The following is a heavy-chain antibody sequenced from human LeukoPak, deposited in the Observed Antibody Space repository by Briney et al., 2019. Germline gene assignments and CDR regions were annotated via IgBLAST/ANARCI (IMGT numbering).Heavy chain of an antibody. J-gene: IGHJ3*02. V-gene: IGHV4-4*02. CDR2: IYHSGST. CDR3: AKSNGYGLIDI. Sequence: SETLSLTCAVSGGSISSSNWWSWVRQPPGKGLEWIGEIYHSGSTNYNPSLKSRVTISVDTSKNQFSLKLNSVTAADTAVYYCAKSNGYGLIDIWGQGTMVTVSS. D-gene: IGHD3-22*01. CDR1: GGSISSSNW.